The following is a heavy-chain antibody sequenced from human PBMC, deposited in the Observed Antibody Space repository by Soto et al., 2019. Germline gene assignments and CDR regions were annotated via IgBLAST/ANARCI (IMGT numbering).Heavy chain of an antibody. V-gene: IGHV3-23*01. CDR3: AKDGDCSATSCYADS. J-gene: IGHJ4*02. CDR1: GFPFSTYT. Sequence: GGSLRLSCAASGFPFSTYTMNWVRQAPGKGLEWVATISYSGGRTFYADSVKGRFTISRDNSRNTLYLQMNILGAEDSAVYYCAKDGDCSATSCYADSWGQGALVTVSS. CDR2: ISYSGGRT. D-gene: IGHD2-2*01.